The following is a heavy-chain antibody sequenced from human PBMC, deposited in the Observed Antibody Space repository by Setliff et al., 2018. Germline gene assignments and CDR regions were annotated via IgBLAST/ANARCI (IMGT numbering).Heavy chain of an antibody. CDR1: GGSITSGRYY. Sequence: SETLSLTCTVSGGSITSGRYYWGWIRQPPGQGLEWIASIHYSENTYYNPSLKTRVTISVDTSKNQFSLKLSFVTAADTAVYYCARRSPAYYSDSSGYFYDTSPYMDVWGKGTTVTVSS. V-gene: IGHV4-39*01. CDR3: ARRSPAYYSDSSGYFYDTSPYMDV. D-gene: IGHD3-22*01. J-gene: IGHJ6*03. CDR2: IHYSENT.